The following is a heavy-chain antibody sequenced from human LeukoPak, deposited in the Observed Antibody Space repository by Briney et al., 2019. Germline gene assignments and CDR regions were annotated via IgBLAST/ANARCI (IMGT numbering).Heavy chain of an antibody. Sequence: GGSLRLSCAASGFTFSSYAMSWVRQAPGKGLEWVSGMSHNGGSTYYADSVKGRFTISRDNSKNTLYLQMNSLRAEDTAVYYCAKALIVVVIDDAFDIWGQGTMVTVSS. CDR2: MSHNGGST. CDR3: AKALIVVVIDDAFDI. D-gene: IGHD3-22*01. CDR1: GFTFSSYA. J-gene: IGHJ3*02. V-gene: IGHV3-23*01.